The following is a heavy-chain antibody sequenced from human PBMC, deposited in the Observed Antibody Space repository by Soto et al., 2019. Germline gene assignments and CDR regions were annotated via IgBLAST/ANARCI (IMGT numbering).Heavy chain of an antibody. CDR3: AREITDSSGYYAHFDY. CDR2: ISSSSSTI. J-gene: IGHJ4*01. D-gene: IGHD3-22*01. CDR1: GFTFSSYS. Sequence: EVQLVESGGGLVQPGGSLRLSCAASGFTFSSYSMNWVRQAPGKGLEWVSYISSSSSTIYYADSVKGRFTISRDNAKIALFLEMNSLSAEETAVDYCAREITDSSGYYAHFDYGGHETLVSVSS. V-gene: IGHV3-48*01.